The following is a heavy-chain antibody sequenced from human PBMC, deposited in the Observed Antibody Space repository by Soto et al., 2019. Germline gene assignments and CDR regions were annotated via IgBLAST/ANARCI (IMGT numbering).Heavy chain of an antibody. CDR3: ARGAGVPAAASYYYGMDV. CDR1: GGSISSYY. J-gene: IGHJ6*02. D-gene: IGHD2-2*01. V-gene: IGHV4-59*01. CDR2: IYYSGST. Sequence: SETLSLTCTVSGGSISSYYWSWIRQPPGKGLEWIGYIYYSGSTNYNPSLKSRVTISVDTSKNQFSLKLSSVTAADTAVYYCARGAGVPAAASYYYGMDVWGQGTTVT.